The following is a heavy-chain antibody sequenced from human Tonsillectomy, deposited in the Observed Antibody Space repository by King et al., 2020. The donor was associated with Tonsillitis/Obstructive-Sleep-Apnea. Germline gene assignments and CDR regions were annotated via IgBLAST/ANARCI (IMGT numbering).Heavy chain of an antibody. CDR1: GFTFSSYW. D-gene: IGHD3-3*01. V-gene: IGHV3-74*01. CDR2: INSDGSST. CDR3: ARGDFWSGYYFGYGEFDY. Sequence: VQLVESGGGLVQPGGSLRLSCAASGFTFSSYWMHWVRQAPGKGLGWVSRINSDGSSTSYADSVKGRFTISRDNDKNTLYLQMNSLRAEDTAVYYCARGDFWSGYYFGYGEFDYWGQGTLVTVSS. J-gene: IGHJ4*02.